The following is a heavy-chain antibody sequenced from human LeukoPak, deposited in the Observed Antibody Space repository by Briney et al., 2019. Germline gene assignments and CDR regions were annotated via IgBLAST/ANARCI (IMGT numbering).Heavy chain of an antibody. J-gene: IGHJ4*02. Sequence: GASVKVSCKASGYTFTSYGISWVRQAPGQGLEWMGWISAYNGNTNYAQKLQGRVTMTTDTSTSTAYMELRSLRSDDTAVYYCARVKYNWNSDLNFDYWGQGTLVTVSS. D-gene: IGHD1-7*01. CDR2: ISAYNGNT. V-gene: IGHV1-18*01. CDR3: ARVKYNWNSDLNFDY. CDR1: GYTFTSYG.